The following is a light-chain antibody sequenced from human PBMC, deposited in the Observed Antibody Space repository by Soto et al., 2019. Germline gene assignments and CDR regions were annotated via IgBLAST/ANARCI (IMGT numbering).Light chain of an antibody. CDR3: QQYNNWPFT. Sequence: ETVMTQSPATLSVSPGERATLSCRASQSVSSKLAWYQQKPGQAPRLLIYGASTRATGIPARFSGSGSGTEFTLTISSLQSEDFAVYYCQQYNNWPFTFGGGTKVDI. J-gene: IGKJ4*01. V-gene: IGKV3D-15*01. CDR1: QSVSSK. CDR2: GAS.